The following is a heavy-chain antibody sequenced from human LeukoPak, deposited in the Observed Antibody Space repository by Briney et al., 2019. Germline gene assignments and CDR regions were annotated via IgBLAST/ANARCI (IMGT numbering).Heavy chain of an antibody. Sequence: SETLSLTCTVSGGSINNNIHYWVWIRQPPGKGLEWVGTIFYSGQTYYNPSLKSRVTISVDTSKNQFSLKFRSVTAADTAVYYCARDREQQLVRFYNAFDIWGQGTMVTVSS. V-gene: IGHV4-39*07. CDR1: GGSINNNIHY. CDR2: IFYSGQT. D-gene: IGHD6-13*01. CDR3: ARDREQQLVRFYNAFDI. J-gene: IGHJ3*02.